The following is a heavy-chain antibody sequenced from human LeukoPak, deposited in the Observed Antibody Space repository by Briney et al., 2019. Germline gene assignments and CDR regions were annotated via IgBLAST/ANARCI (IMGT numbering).Heavy chain of an antibody. CDR1: GFTFSSYW. D-gene: IGHD3-22*01. CDR3: ARDYYDSSGYYPAEYFQH. CDR2: IKQDGSEK. V-gene: IGHV3-7*04. Sequence: GGSLRLSCAASGFTFSSYWMSWVRQAPGKGLKWVANIKQDGSEKYYVDSVKGRFTISRDNAKNSLYLQMNSLRAEDTAVYYCARDYYDSSGYYPAEYFQHWGQGTLVTVSS. J-gene: IGHJ1*01.